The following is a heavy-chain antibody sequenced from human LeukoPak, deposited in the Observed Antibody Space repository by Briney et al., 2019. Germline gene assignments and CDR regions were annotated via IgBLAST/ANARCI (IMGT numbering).Heavy chain of an antibody. Sequence: PGGSLRLSCAASGFTFSSYAMSWVRQAPGKGLECVSAISGSGGSTYYADSVKGRFTISRDNSKNTLYLQMNSLRAEDTAVYYCAKRYSGSRGAFDIWGQGTMVTVSS. CDR1: GFTFSSYA. CDR2: ISGSGGST. CDR3: AKRYSGSRGAFDI. D-gene: IGHD1-26*01. V-gene: IGHV3-23*01. J-gene: IGHJ3*02.